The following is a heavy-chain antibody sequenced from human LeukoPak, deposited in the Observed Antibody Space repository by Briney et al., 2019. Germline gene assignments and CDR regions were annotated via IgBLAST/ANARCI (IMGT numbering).Heavy chain of an antibody. CDR2: ISYDGSNK. D-gene: IGHD3-22*01. CDR1: GFTFSSYG. J-gene: IGHJ4*02. V-gene: IGHV3-30*18. Sequence: PGRSLRLSCAASGFTFSSYGMHWVRQAPGKGLEWVAVISYDGSNKYYADSVKGRFTISRDNSKNTLYLQMNSLRAEDTAVYYCAKDDYDSSVYDYWGQGTLVTVSS. CDR3: AKDDYDSSVYDY.